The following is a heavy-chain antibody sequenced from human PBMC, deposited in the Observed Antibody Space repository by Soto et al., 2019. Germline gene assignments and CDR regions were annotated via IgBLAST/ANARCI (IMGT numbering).Heavy chain of an antibody. CDR3: ARDQVRDYDYIWGSVLLPDC. V-gene: IGHV1-3*01. CDR1: GYTFSSYT. J-gene: IGHJ4*02. CDR2: INGGNGNT. D-gene: IGHD3-16*01. Sequence: QVQLVQSGAEVKKPGASVKVSCQASGYTFSSYTMHWVRQAPGHNLEWMGWINGGNGNTKYSQKFQDRVTITRDTSASTAYMELNSLKSEDTAVYFCARDQVRDYDYIWGSVLLPDCWGQGTLITVSS.